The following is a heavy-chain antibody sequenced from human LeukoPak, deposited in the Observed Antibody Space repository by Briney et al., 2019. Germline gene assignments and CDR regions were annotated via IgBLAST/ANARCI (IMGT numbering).Heavy chain of an antibody. Sequence: GRSLRLSCAASGFTFSNYVMTWVRQAPGKGLEWVSAISGSGGTTYYADSVKGRFTISRDNSKNTLYLQMNSLRVEDTAVYYCADDSGYWGQGTLVTVSS. D-gene: IGHD3-10*01. CDR2: ISGSGGTT. J-gene: IGHJ4*02. V-gene: IGHV3-23*01. CDR3: ADDSGY. CDR1: GFTFSNYV.